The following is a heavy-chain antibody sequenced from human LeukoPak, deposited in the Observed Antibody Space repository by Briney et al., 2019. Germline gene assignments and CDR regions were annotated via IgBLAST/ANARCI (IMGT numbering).Heavy chain of an antibody. Sequence: ASVKVSCKSSGYTFTSYGISWVRQAPGQGLEWMGWISAYNGNTNYAQKLQGRVTMTTGTSTSTAYMELRSLRSDATAVYYCATHSTRIAVRPSDYYYYMDVWGKGTTVIVSS. CDR2: ISAYNGNT. CDR1: GYTFTSYG. J-gene: IGHJ6*03. CDR3: ATHSTRIAVRPSDYYYYMDV. D-gene: IGHD6-6*01. V-gene: IGHV1-18*01.